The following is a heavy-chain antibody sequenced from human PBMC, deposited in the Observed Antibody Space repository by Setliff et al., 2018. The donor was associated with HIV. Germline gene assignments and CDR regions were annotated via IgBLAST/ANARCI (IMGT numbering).Heavy chain of an antibody. Sequence: PGGSLRLSCAASGFNIKSGWMTWVRQAPGKVLEWVASIEEAVSDTYYADSVKGRFTISRDNAKNSVYLQMNDLSAEDTAVYYCARLIVVVPVAMGPYFYYWGQGRLFTVSS. D-gene: IGHD2-2*01. J-gene: IGHJ4*02. CDR1: GFNIKSGW. CDR3: ARLIVVVPVAMGPYFYY. CDR2: IEEAVSDT. V-gene: IGHV3-7*01.